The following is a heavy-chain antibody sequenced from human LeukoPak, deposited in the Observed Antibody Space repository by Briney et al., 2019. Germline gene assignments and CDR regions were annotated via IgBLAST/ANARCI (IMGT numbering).Heavy chain of an antibody. D-gene: IGHD1-14*01. CDR1: AISLTNFY. J-gene: IGHJ4*02. CDR3: ARRCDNHDF. Sequence: SRIPSCPAAAISLTNFYITWVRQAPGNVLEWVANIKANGTEKSYVGSVKGCFTTARDNARSAVYLQMNSLRAEDTALYYCARRCDNHDFWGQGALVTVSS. CDR2: IKANGTEK. V-gene: IGHV3-7*01.